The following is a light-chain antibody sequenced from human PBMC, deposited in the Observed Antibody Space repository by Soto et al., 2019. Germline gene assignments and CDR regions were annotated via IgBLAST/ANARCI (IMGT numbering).Light chain of an antibody. J-gene: IGKJ1*01. Sequence: ITMTQSPSSLSASLGDRVTITCRASQGIRSELGWYQQKKGKAPKLLIYKASTLKSGVPSRFSGSGYGTEFNLTISSLQPDDFATYYGQHYNSYSEAFGQGTKVDIK. CDR3: QHYNSYSEA. CDR2: KAS. CDR1: QGIRSE. V-gene: IGKV1-5*03.